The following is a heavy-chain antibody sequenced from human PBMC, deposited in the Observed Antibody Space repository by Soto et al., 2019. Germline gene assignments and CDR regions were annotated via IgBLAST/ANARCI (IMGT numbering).Heavy chain of an antibody. D-gene: IGHD3-22*01. J-gene: IGHJ4*02. CDR1: GFTFANYA. CDR3: TRFYYEDRGYFVY. CDR2: ISSEANGGTT. Sequence: EVRLVESGGGPVESGRSLRLSCSGFGFTFANYALTWVRQAPGKGLKWLGFISSEANGGTTDYAAFLRGRATISRDDSKGIAYLEIKRLQSDDTAIYYCTRFYYEDRGYFVYWGQGTRVAVSS. V-gene: IGHV3-49*04.